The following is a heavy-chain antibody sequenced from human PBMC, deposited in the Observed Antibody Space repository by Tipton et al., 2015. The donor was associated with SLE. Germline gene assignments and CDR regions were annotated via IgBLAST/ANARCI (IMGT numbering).Heavy chain of an antibody. Sequence: SLRLSCAASGFSFSSYAMSWVRQAPGKGLEWVSVIGGSGTRTNHADSVKGRFTISRDNSKNTVSLQMNSLRAEDTAVYYCAKDVRSGGTTYFDNWGQGTLVTVSS. CDR3: AKDVRSGGTTYFDN. V-gene: IGHV3-23*01. J-gene: IGHJ4*02. CDR1: GFSFSSYA. CDR2: IGGSGTRT. D-gene: IGHD2-8*02.